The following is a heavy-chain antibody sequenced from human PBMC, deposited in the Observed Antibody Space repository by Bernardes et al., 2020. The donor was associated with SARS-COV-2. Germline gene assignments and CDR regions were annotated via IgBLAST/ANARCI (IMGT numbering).Heavy chain of an antibody. CDR1: GYTFTSYG. D-gene: IGHD2-2*01. Sequence: ASVKVSCKASGYTFTSYGISWVRQAPGQGLEWMGWISAYNGNTNYAQKLQGRVTMTTDTSTSTAYMELRSLRSDDTAVYYCARVKCSSTSCYLYYYYGMDVWGQGTTVTVSS. CDR3: ARVKCSSTSCYLYYYYGMDV. J-gene: IGHJ6*02. V-gene: IGHV1-18*04. CDR2: ISAYNGNT.